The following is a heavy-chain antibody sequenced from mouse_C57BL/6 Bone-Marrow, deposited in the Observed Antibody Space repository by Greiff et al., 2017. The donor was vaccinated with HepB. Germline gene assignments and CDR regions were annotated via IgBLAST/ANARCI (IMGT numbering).Heavy chain of an antibody. D-gene: IGHD2-3*01. Sequence: VQLQQPGAELVKPGASVKLSCKASGYTFTSYWMHWVKQSPGQGLEWIGMIHPNSGSTNYNEKFKSKATLTVDKSSSTAYMQLSSLTSEDSAVYYCARDDGYPSYAMDYWGQGTSVTVSS. CDR1: GYTFTSYW. J-gene: IGHJ4*01. CDR2: IHPNSGST. CDR3: ARDDGYPSYAMDY. V-gene: IGHV1-64*01.